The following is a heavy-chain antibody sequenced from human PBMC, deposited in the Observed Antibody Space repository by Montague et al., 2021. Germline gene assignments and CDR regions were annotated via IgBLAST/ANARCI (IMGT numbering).Heavy chain of an antibody. Sequence: SETLSLTCTVSSGSIFHAHWSWVRQPPGKGLEWLGSMFYGGATSNNPSLKSRVTMSIDTSTNQFSLKLSFVTVADTAVYYCAKRDYFVSGTAYKGFDPGGQGIRVTVSS. CDR3: AKRDYFVSGTAYKGFDP. V-gene: IGHV4-59*08. CDR1: SGSIFHAH. D-gene: IGHD3-10*01. J-gene: IGHJ5*02. CDR2: MFYGGAT.